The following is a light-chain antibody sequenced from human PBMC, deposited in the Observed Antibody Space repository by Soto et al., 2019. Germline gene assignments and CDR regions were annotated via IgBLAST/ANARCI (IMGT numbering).Light chain of an antibody. J-gene: IGKJ1*01. Sequence: DIQMTQSPSSLSASVGDRVTITCRASQSISSYLNWYQQKPGKAPKLLIYAASSLQSGVPSRFSGSGSGTDFTLTISSLQPEDFATYYCQQSYSTPWTLGQGTMVDIK. CDR3: QQSYSTPWT. CDR1: QSISSY. V-gene: IGKV1-39*01. CDR2: AAS.